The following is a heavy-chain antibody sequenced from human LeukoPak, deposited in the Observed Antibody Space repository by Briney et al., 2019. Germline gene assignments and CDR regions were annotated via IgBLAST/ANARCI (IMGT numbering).Heavy chain of an antibody. CDR2: VWYDGNNK. J-gene: IGHJ6*03. V-gene: IGHV3-33*01. CDR3: ARDRYYDSENYYYYYHMDV. Sequence: QPGGSLRLSCAASGFSFSSYGMHWVRRAPGKGLEWVAVVWYDGNNKYYADSVKGRFTISRDNSKNTLHLQMNSLRAEDTALYYCARDRYYDSENYYYYYHMDVWGTGTTVTVSS. CDR1: GFSFSSYG. D-gene: IGHD3-10*01.